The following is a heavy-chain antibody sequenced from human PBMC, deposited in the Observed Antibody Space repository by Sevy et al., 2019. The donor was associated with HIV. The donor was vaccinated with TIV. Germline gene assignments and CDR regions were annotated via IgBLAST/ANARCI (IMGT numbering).Heavy chain of an antibody. V-gene: IGHV3-21*01. CDR3: ARTPLTMIVVVPLDY. CDR2: ISSSSSYI. J-gene: IGHJ4*02. CDR1: GFTFSSYS. Sequence: GGSLRLSCAASGFTFSSYSMNWVRQAPGKGLEWVSSISSSSSYIHYADSVKGRFTISRDNAKNSLYLQMNSLRAEDTAVYYCARTPLTMIVVVPLDYWGQGTLVTVSS. D-gene: IGHD3-22*01.